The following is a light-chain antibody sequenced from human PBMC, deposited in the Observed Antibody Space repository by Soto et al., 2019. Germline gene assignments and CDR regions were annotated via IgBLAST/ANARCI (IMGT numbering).Light chain of an antibody. V-gene: IGKV1-39*01. CDR3: QQSFSNPLT. CDR1: QTISSY. J-gene: IGKJ4*01. Sequence: DIPMTQSPSSLSASVGDRVTITCRASQTISSYLNWYQQRPGKAPKLLIYAASSLQSGVPSRFSGSGSGTDFSLNISDLQPEDFASYYCQQSFSNPLTFGGGTKVEIK. CDR2: AAS.